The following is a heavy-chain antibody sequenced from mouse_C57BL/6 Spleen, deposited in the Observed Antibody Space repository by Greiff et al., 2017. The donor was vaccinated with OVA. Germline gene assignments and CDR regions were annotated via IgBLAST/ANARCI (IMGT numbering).Heavy chain of an antibody. Sequence: VQLQQSDAELVKPGASVKISCKVSGYTFTDHTIHWMKQRPEQGLEWIGYIYPRDGSTKYNEKFKGKATLTADKSSSTAYMQLNSLTSEDSAVYFCARGYYGSSPNWYFDVWGTGTTVTVSS. CDR1: GYTFTDHT. CDR3: ARGYYGSSPNWYFDV. D-gene: IGHD1-1*01. J-gene: IGHJ1*03. CDR2: IYPRDGST. V-gene: IGHV1-78*01.